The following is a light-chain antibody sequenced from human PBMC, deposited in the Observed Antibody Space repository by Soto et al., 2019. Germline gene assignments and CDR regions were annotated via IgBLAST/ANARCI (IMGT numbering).Light chain of an antibody. CDR2: AAS. J-gene: IGKJ3*01. CDR3: QQDDSYVLT. CDR1: QSISGW. V-gene: IGKV1-5*03. Sequence: DIQMTQSPSTLSASIGDRVTITCRASQSISGWLAWYQQKQGKAPKLLIYAASVLEGEVPSRFSGSAPGSEFPLTISSLQPDDFALYYGQQDDSYVLTFGPGTRVVIK.